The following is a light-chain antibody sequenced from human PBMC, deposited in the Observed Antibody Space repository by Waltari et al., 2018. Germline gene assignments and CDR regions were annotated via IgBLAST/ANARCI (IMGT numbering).Light chain of an antibody. CDR3: QHYVRLPVT. J-gene: IGKJ1*01. CDR1: QSVGRT. CDR2: AAS. V-gene: IGKV3-20*01. Sequence: EVVLTQSPGTLSLSPGERATLSCTTSQSVGRTLAWYQQKPGQAPRLLIYAASTRATGIPDRFSGSGSGTDFSLTITRLEPEDFAVYYCQHYVRLPVTFGQGTKVEIK.